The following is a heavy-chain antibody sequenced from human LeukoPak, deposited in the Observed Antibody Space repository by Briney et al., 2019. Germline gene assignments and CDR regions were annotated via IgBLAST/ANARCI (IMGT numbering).Heavy chain of an antibody. Sequence: PGGSLRLSCAASGFSISSHWMYWVRQAPGKGLECVANINQDGSEKYYVDSVKGRFTISRDNAKNSLYLQMNSLRADDTAVYYCAKDSSANYWGQGTLVTVSS. CDR3: AKDSSANY. CDR1: GFSISSHW. V-gene: IGHV3-7*04. D-gene: IGHD3-10*01. CDR2: INQDGSEK. J-gene: IGHJ4*02.